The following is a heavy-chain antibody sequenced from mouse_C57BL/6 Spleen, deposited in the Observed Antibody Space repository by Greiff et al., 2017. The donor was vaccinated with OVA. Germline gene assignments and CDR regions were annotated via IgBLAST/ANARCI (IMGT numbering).Heavy chain of an antibody. Sequence: EVQLQQSGTVLARPGASVKMSCKTSGYTFTSYWMHWVKQRPGQGLEWIGAIYPGNSDTSYNQKFKGKAKLTAVTSASTAYMELSSLTNEDSAVYYCTRSATTTVVDTYWGQGTLVTVSA. D-gene: IGHD1-1*01. CDR3: TRSATTTVVDTY. CDR2: IYPGNSDT. CDR1: GYTFTSYW. V-gene: IGHV1-5*01. J-gene: IGHJ3*01.